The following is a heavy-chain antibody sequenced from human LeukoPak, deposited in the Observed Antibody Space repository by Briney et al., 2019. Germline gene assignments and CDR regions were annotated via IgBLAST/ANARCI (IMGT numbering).Heavy chain of an antibody. CDR3: ARDTAVADFDY. CDR2: ISYDGSNK. CDR1: GFTFSSYA. J-gene: IGHJ4*02. V-gene: IGHV3-30-3*01. D-gene: IGHD6-19*01. Sequence: GGSLRLSCAASGFTFSSYAMHWFRQAPGKGLEWVAVISYDGSNKYYADSVKGRFTISRDNSKNTLYLQMNSLRAEDTAVYYCARDTAVADFDYWGQGTLVTVSS.